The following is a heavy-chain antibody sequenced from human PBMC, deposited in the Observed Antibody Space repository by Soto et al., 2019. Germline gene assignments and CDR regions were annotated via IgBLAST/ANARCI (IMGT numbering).Heavy chain of an antibody. J-gene: IGHJ6*02. CDR2: ISYDGSNK. CDR3: AKVRDTAAYYYYYGMDV. Sequence: GGSLRLSCAASGFTFSSYGMHWVRQAPGKGLEWVAVISYDGSNKYYADSVKGRFTISRDNSKNTLYLQMNSLRAEDTAVYYCAKVRDTAAYYYYYGMDVWGQGTTVTVS. CDR1: GFTFSSYG. D-gene: IGHD5-18*01. V-gene: IGHV3-30*18.